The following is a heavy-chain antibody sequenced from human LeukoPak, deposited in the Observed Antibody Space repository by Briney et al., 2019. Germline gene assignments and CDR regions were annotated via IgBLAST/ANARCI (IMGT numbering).Heavy chain of an antibody. Sequence: GGSLRLSCAASGFTFSSYSMNWVRQAPGKGLEWVSSISSSSSYIYYADSVKGRFTISRDNAKNSLYLQMNSLRAEDTAVYYCARDEGRSWIFDYWGQGTLVTVSS. CDR2: ISSSSSYI. CDR1: GFTFSSYS. D-gene: IGHD5-12*01. CDR3: ARDEGRSWIFDY. V-gene: IGHV3-21*01. J-gene: IGHJ4*02.